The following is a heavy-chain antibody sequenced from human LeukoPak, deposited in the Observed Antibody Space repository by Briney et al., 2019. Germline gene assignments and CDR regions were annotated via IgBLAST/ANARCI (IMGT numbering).Heavy chain of an antibody. CDR1: GFSFKDYY. J-gene: IGHJ4*02. D-gene: IGHD6-13*01. Sequence: GGSLRLSCAASGFSFKDYYYSWIRQAPGKGLEWVSFINVNGGAMYYADFVKGRFTISRENAQNSVYLEMNSLRDEDTAVYYCERGPRILAAGSYFFDYWGQGSLVTVSS. CDR2: INVNGGAM. CDR3: ERGPRILAAGSYFFDY. V-gene: IGHV3-11*01.